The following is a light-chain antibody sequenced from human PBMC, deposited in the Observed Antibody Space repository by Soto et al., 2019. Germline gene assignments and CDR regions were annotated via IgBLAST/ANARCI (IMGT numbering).Light chain of an antibody. J-gene: IGKJ2*01. CDR2: GAS. V-gene: IGKV3-20*01. Sequence: DIVLTESPGSLSLSPGERATLSCRACDIVTASYIAWYQHKPGQAPRLLINGASTRVAGIPDRFSGSGSGTDFTLTIDRLEPEDLAVYYCLQYGSSPSTFGQGTKVDIK. CDR3: LQYGSSPST. CDR1: DIVTASY.